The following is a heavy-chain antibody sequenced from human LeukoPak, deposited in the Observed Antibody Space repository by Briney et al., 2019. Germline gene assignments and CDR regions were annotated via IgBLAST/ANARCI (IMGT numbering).Heavy chain of an antibody. V-gene: IGHV3-48*03. CDR2: ISSSGRTK. Sequence: GGSLRLSCAASEFTFSSYEMNWVRQAPGKGLEWISYISSSGRTKYYADSVKGRFTISRDNAKNSLYLQMNSLRGEDTAVYYCARESGGTMVRGAYDYWGQGSLVTVSS. D-gene: IGHD3-10*01. CDR3: ARESGGTMVRGAYDY. CDR1: EFTFSSYE. J-gene: IGHJ4*02.